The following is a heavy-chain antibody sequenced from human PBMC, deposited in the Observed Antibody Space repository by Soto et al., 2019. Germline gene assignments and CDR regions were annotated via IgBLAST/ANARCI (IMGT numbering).Heavy chain of an antibody. CDR1: GFTFSSYA. CDR2: ISGSGGST. J-gene: IGHJ5*02. V-gene: IGHV3-23*01. CDR3: AKFPSWLLFGGSTANWFDP. D-gene: IGHD3-9*01. Sequence: EVQLLESGGGLVQPGGSLRLSCAASGFTFSSYAMSWVRQAPGKGLEWVSAISGSGGSTYYADSVKGRFTISRDNSKNTRYLQMNSLRAEDTAVYYCAKFPSWLLFGGSTANWFDPWGQGTLVTVSS.